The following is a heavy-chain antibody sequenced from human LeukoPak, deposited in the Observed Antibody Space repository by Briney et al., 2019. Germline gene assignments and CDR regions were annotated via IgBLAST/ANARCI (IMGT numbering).Heavy chain of an antibody. J-gene: IGHJ4*02. D-gene: IGHD6-13*01. Sequence: GGSLRLSCAASGFTFSSYSMNWVGQAPGKGLEWVSSISSSSSYIYYADSVKGRFTISRDNAKNSLYLQMNSLRAEDTAVYYCARGRIAAAITFDYWGQGTLVTVSS. CDR1: GFTFSSYS. CDR3: ARGRIAAAITFDY. V-gene: IGHV3-21*01. CDR2: ISSSSSYI.